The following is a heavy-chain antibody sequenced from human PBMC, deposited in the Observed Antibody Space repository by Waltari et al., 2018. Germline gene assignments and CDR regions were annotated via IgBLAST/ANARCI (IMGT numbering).Heavy chain of an antibody. Sequence: QVQLVQSGAEVKKPGASVKISCKTSEYTFTSSYIHWVRQAPGQGLAWMGRINPSGGSTIYAQKFQGRVTMTRDTSTSTVYMELSSLRSDDTAVYYCALDTGALWMDVWGQGTTVTVSS. CDR2: INPSGGST. CDR1: EYTFTSSY. CDR3: ALDTGALWMDV. J-gene: IGHJ6*02. D-gene: IGHD2-21*01. V-gene: IGHV1-46*01.